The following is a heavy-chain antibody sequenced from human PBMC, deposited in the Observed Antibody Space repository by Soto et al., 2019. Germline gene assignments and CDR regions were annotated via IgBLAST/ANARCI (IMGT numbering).Heavy chain of an antibody. CDR1: GFTFSSYG. D-gene: IGHD2-15*01. CDR2: ISYDGSNK. Sequence: PVGSLRLSCAALGFTFSSYGRHRVRQAPSKGLEWVAVISYDGSNKYYADSVKGRFTISRDNSKNTLYLQMNSLRAEDTAVYYCAKTFRLGYCSGGSCPKNDAFDIWGQGTMVTVSS. V-gene: IGHV3-30*18. CDR3: AKTFRLGYCSGGSCPKNDAFDI. J-gene: IGHJ3*02.